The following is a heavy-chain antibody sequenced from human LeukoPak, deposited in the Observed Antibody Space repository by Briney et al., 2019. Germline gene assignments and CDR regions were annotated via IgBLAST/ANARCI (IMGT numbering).Heavy chain of an antibody. D-gene: IGHD5-18*01. Sequence: GRSLRLSCAAPGFTFSSYAMHWVRQAPGKGLEWVANIKQDGSEKYYVDSVKGRFTNSRDNAKNSLYLQMNSLRAEDTAVYYCARDGYSYGPSGYWGQGTLVTVSS. V-gene: IGHV3-7*03. CDR1: GFTFSSYA. J-gene: IGHJ4*02. CDR2: IKQDGSEK. CDR3: ARDGYSYGPSGY.